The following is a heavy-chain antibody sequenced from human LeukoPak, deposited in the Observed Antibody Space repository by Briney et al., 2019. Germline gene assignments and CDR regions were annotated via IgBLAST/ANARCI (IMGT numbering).Heavy chain of an antibody. J-gene: IGHJ4*02. CDR2: ISAYNGDT. D-gene: IGHD6-13*01. CDR3: ARGPGQLVVRGDF. CDR1: DYTFSNYG. V-gene: IGHV1-18*01. Sequence: ASVKVSFRASDYTFSNYGISWVRQAPGQGLEWMGWISAYNGDTKSAQTFQGRVTMTTDTSTSTAYMELRNLRSDDTAVYYCARGPGQLVVRGDFWGQGTLVTVSS.